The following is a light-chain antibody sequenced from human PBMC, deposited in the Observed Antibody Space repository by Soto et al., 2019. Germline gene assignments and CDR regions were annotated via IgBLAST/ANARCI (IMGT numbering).Light chain of an antibody. V-gene: IGKV1-33*01. CDR2: DAS. J-gene: IGKJ4*01. CDR3: QQYDDLPVT. Sequence: DIQMTQSPSSLSASVGDRVTITCQASQNITNFLNWYQHKLGKAPNLLISDASNLEAEVPSRFSGTGSGTEFSFTISSLQPEDIGSYFCQQYDDLPVTFGGGTKVEIK. CDR1: QNITNF.